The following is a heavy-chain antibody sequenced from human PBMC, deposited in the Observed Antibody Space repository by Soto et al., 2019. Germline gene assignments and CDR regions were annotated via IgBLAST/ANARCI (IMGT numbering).Heavy chain of an antibody. CDR2: ISAYNGNT. CDR1: GYTFTSYG. J-gene: IGHJ5*02. CDR3: ERGSFCSGGSCYVNNWFDP. Sequence: ASVKVSCKASGYTFTSYGISWVRQAPGQGLEWMGWISAYNGNTNYAQKLQDRVTMTTDTSTSTAYMELRSLRSGDTAVYYCERGSFCSGGSCYVNNWFDPWGQGTLVTVSS. D-gene: IGHD2-15*01. V-gene: IGHV1-18*04.